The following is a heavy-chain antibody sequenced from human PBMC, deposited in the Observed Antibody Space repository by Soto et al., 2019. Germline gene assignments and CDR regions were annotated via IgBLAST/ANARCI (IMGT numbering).Heavy chain of an antibody. V-gene: IGHV4-59*01. CDR3: ATSPADCSGSSCYLPWYFDS. Sequence: SETLSLTCAVSGASINDYYWAWIRQPPGKGLEWIAYSHYTGSTNYNPSLKSRVTISVDTSKKQLSLDLSSVTAADTAVYYCATSPADCSGSSCYLPWYFDSWGQGTLVTVSS. D-gene: IGHD2-15*01. CDR1: GASINDYY. J-gene: IGHJ4*02. CDR2: SHYTGST.